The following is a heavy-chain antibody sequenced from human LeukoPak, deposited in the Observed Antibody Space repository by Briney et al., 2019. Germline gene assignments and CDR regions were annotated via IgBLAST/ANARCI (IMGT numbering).Heavy chain of an antibody. D-gene: IGHD2-21*01. CDR3: ARVFASVWFNGYYYGMDV. J-gene: IGHJ6*02. Sequence: GGSLRLSCAASGFTFSSYWMSWVRQAPGKGLEWVANIKQDGSEKYYVDSVKGRFTISRDNAKNSLCLQMNSLRAEDTAVYYCARVFASVWFNGYYYGMDVWGQGTTVTVSS. CDR2: IKQDGSEK. CDR1: GFTFSSYW. V-gene: IGHV3-7*01.